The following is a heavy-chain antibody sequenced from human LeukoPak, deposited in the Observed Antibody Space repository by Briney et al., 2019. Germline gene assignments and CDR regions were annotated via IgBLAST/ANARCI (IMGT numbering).Heavy chain of an antibody. J-gene: IGHJ4*02. CDR1: GFTFSSYA. CDR3: AKGGHIAAAPEPSDY. Sequence: GGSLRLSCAASGFTFSSYAMSWVRQAPGKGLEWVSAISGSGGSTYYADSEKGRFTISRDNSKNTLYLQMNSLRAEDTAVYYCAKGGHIAAAPEPSDYWGQGTLVTVSS. V-gene: IGHV3-23*01. D-gene: IGHD6-13*01. CDR2: ISGSGGST.